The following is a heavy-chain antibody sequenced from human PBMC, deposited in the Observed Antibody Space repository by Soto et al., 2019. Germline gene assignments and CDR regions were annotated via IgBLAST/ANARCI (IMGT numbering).Heavy chain of an antibody. Sequence: QVQLVESGGGVVQPGRSLRLSCAASGFTFSSYGMHWVRQAPGKGLEWVAVISYDASNKYYADSVKGRFTISKDNSKNTLYLQVNSLRAEDTAVYYCAKDPYRVVTYDFWSGRNYFDYWGQGTLVTVSS. CDR3: AKDPYRVVTYDFWSGRNYFDY. D-gene: IGHD3-3*01. CDR2: ISYDASNK. J-gene: IGHJ4*02. V-gene: IGHV3-30*18. CDR1: GFTFSSYG.